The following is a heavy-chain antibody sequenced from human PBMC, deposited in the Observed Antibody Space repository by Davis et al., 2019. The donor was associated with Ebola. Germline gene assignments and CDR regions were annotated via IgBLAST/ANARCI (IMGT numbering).Heavy chain of an antibody. D-gene: IGHD1-26*01. CDR1: GYTFKNSA. Sequence: ASVKVSCKTSGYTFKNSAISWVRQAPGQGLEWMGWISAYNGNTAYAQILQGRVTMTTDTSTGTAYMELRSLRSDDTAVYFCARTSIVGTTTTASDIWGQGTMVTVSS. CDR2: ISAYNGNT. J-gene: IGHJ3*02. CDR3: ARTSIVGTTTTASDI. V-gene: IGHV1-18*01.